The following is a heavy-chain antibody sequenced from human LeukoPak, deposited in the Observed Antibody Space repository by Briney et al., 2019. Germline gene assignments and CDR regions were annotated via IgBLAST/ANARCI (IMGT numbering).Heavy chain of an antibody. J-gene: IGHJ4*02. CDR2: ISSSSSTI. V-gene: IGHV3-48*04. D-gene: IGHD6-13*01. CDR1: GFTFSSYS. CDR3: AREGSQDSSSWPYFDY. Sequence: GGSLRLSCAASGFTFSSYSMNWVRQAPGKGLEWVSYISSSSSTIYYADSVKGRFTISRDNAKNSLYLQMNSLRAEDTAVYYCAREGSQDSSSWPYFDYWGQGTLVTVSS.